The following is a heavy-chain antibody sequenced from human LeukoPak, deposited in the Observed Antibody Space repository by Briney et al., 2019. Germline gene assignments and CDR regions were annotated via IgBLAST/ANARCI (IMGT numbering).Heavy chain of an antibody. CDR1: GGSISSSSYY. J-gene: IGHJ4*02. D-gene: IGHD3-10*01. CDR3: ARLTYGSGSYYNLDY. Sequence: SETLSLTCTVSGGSISSSSYYWDWIRQPPGKGLEWIGSIYYRGTTYYNPSLKSRVTISVDTSKNQFSLKLSSVTAADTAVYYCARLTYGSGSYYNLDYWGQGTLVTVSS. V-gene: IGHV4-39*01. CDR2: IYYRGTT.